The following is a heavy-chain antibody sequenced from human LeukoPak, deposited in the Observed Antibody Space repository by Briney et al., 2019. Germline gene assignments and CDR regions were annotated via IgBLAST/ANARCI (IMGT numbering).Heavy chain of an antibody. CDR3: ARDSGGVIVVVPAAFDY. D-gene: IGHD2-2*01. CDR1: GFTFSSYW. Sequence: GRSLRLSCAASGFTFSSYWMSWVRQAPGKGLEWVANIKQDGSEKYYVDSVKGRFTTSRDNAKNSLYLQMNSLRAEDTAVYYCARDSGGVIVVVPAAFDYWGQGTLVTVSS. CDR2: IKQDGSEK. J-gene: IGHJ4*02. V-gene: IGHV3-7*01.